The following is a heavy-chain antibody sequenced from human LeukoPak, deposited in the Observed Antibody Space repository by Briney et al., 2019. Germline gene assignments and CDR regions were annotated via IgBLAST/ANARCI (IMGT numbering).Heavy chain of an antibody. CDR1: GFTLSNYD. CDR2: ISWNSGSI. J-gene: IGHJ4*02. V-gene: IGHV3-9*01. CDR3: AKDRGAIAAAGIDY. Sequence: GGSLRLSCAASGFTLSNYDMNWVRQAPGKGLEWVSGISWNSGSIGYADSVKGRFTISRDNAKNSLYLQMNSLRAEDTALYYCAKDRGAIAAAGIDYWGQGTLVTVSS. D-gene: IGHD6-13*01.